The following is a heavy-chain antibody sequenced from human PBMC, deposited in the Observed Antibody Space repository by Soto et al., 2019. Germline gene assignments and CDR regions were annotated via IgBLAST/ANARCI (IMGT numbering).Heavy chain of an antibody. J-gene: IGHJ5*02. CDR3: ARYMVVVVPAAMPALWFDP. CDR1: GGSFSGYY. Sequence: SETLSLTCAVYGGSFSGYYWSWIRQPPGKGLEWIGEINHSGSTNYNPSLKSRVTISVDTSKNQFSLKLSSVTAADTAVYYCARYMVVVVPAAMPALWFDPWGQGTLVTVSS. CDR2: INHSGST. V-gene: IGHV4-34*01. D-gene: IGHD2-2*01.